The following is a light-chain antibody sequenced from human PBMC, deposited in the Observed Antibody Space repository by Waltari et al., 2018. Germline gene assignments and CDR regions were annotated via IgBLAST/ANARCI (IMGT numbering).Light chain of an antibody. CDR1: QSVRSNF. V-gene: IGKV3-20*01. Sequence: EIVLTQSPGTLSLSPGERASLFCRASQSVRSNFIAWYQQKPGQAPRLLIYSASSRATGIPDRFSGSGSGTDFTLTISRLEPEDFAVYYCQQYGNSPYTFGQGTKLEI. CDR3: QQYGNSPYT. J-gene: IGKJ2*01. CDR2: SAS.